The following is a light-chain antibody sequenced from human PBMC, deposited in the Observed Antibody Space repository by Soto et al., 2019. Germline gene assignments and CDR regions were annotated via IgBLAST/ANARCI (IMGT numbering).Light chain of an antibody. CDR1: QGISNY. J-gene: IGKJ1*01. Sequence: DIQMTQSPSSLSASVGDRVTITCRASQGISNYLAWYQQKPGKVPKLLIYAASTLQSGVPSQFSGSGSGTDFTLTISSLQPEDVATYYCQKYNSAPWVTFGQGTKVEIK. CDR3: QKYNSAPWVT. CDR2: AAS. V-gene: IGKV1-27*01.